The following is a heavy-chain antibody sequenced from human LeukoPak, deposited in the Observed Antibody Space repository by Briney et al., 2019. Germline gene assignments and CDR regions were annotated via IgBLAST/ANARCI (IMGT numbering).Heavy chain of an antibody. CDR3: ARDRFVVVVAATHDAFDI. D-gene: IGHD2-15*01. CDR2: INPISGAT. J-gene: IGHJ3*02. Sequence: ASVQVSCKASGFSVKNYYMHWVRQAPGQGLEWMGWINPISGATNYAQKFQGRVTMTRDTSISTAYMELSRLRSDDTAVYYCARDRFVVVVAATHDAFDIWGQGTMVTVSS. V-gene: IGHV1-2*02. CDR1: GFSVKNYY.